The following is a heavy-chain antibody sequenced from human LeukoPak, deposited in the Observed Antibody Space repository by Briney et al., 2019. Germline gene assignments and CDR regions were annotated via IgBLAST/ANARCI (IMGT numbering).Heavy chain of an antibody. D-gene: IGHD3-10*01. V-gene: IGHV3-20*04. J-gene: IGHJ3*02. CDR2: INWNGGST. CDR3: ARERIRYYGSGSYNAFDI. Sequence: PGGSLRLSCAASEFTFDDYGMSWVRQAPGKGLDWVSGINWNGGSTGYADSVKGRFTISRDNAKNSLYLQMNSLRAEDTALYYCARERIRYYGSGSYNAFDIWGQGTRVTVSS. CDR1: EFTFDDYG.